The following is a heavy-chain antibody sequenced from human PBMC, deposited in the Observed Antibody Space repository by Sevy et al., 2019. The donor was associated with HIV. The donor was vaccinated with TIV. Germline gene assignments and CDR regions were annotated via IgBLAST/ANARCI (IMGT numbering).Heavy chain of an antibody. CDR2: ISGSGNST. Sequence: GGSLRLSCAASGFNFTSYAMSWVRQAPGKGLEWVSTISGSGNSTYYADSVKGRFTISRDNSKNTLYLQMNSLRAEDTAVYYCAQGLRRIFGPAFDIWGQGTMVTVSS. V-gene: IGHV3-23*01. D-gene: IGHD2-15*01. CDR3: AQGLRRIFGPAFDI. CDR1: GFNFTSYA. J-gene: IGHJ3*02.